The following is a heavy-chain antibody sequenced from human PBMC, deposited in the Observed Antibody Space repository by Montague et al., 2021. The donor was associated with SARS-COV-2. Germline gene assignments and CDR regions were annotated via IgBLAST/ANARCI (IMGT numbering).Heavy chain of an antibody. Sequence: SETLSLICTVSGGSITSYYWSWIRQPPGKGLEYIGYIYYSGSTNYNPSLKSRVTMSVDTSKNQFSLKLSSVTAADTAMYYCARGDGHYYGSGTYPYYWGQGTLVTVSS. CDR1: GGSITSYY. V-gene: IGHV4-59*01. D-gene: IGHD3-10*01. J-gene: IGHJ4*02. CDR2: IYYSGST. CDR3: ARGDGHYYGSGTYPYY.